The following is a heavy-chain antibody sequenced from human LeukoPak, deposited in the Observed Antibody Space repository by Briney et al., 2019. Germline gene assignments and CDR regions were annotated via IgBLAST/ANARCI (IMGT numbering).Heavy chain of an antibody. V-gene: IGHV4-59*02. Sequence: SETLSLTCSVSGGSVSSYYWSWIRQSPGKGLEWIGYIHNSGRTNYNPSLKSRVTMSVDTSKNQFSLKLSSVTAADTAVYYCARDFLMEGGWYHYFDYWGQGTLVTVSS. CDR3: ARDFLMEGGWYHYFDY. D-gene: IGHD6-19*01. J-gene: IGHJ4*02. CDR1: GGSVSSYY. CDR2: IHNSGRT.